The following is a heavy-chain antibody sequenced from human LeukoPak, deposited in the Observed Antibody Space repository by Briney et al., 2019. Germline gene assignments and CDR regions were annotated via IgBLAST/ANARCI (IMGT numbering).Heavy chain of an antibody. V-gene: IGHV4-34*01. CDR1: GGSFSGYY. CDR2: INQRGST. D-gene: IGHD6-19*01. CDR3: ARFRRFGSGWYGVHYGMDV. J-gene: IGHJ6*02. Sequence: NPSETLSLTCAVYGGSFSGYYWSWIRQPPGKGREWIGEINQRGSTNSNTSLTSRVTISVDTSTNQFSLKLSSVTAADTGVYYCARFRRFGSGWYGVHYGMDVWGQGTTVTVSS.